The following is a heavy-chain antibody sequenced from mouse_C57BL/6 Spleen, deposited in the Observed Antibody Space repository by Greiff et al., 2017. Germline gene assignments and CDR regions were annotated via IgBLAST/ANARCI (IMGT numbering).Heavy chain of an antibody. CDR2: IYPRDGST. Sequence: VQLKESGPELVKPGASVKLSCKASGYTFTSYDINWVKQRPGQGLEWIGWIYPRDGSTKYNEKFKGKATLTVDTSSSTAYMELHSLTSEDSAVYFCARSRAYGSSWYFDVWGTGTTVTVSS. V-gene: IGHV1-85*01. J-gene: IGHJ1*03. CDR1: GYTFTSYD. D-gene: IGHD1-1*01. CDR3: ARSRAYGSSWYFDV.